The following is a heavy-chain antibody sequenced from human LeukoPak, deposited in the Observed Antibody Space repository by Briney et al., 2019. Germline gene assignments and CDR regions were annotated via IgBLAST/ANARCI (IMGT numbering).Heavy chain of an antibody. D-gene: IGHD2-2*01. CDR3: AGGDCSSTSCSSTPKNWFDP. CDR2: ISGSGGTT. Sequence: GGSLRLSCAASGFTFSNYAMSWVRQAPGKGLEWVSAISGSGGTTYYADSVKGRFTISRDNSMNTLYLQMNSLRAEDTAVFYCAGGDCSSTSCSSTPKNWFDPWGQGTLVSVSS. V-gene: IGHV3-23*01. J-gene: IGHJ5*02. CDR1: GFTFSNYA.